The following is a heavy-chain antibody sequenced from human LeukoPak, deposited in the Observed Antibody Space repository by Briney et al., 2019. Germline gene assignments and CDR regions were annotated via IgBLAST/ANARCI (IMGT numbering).Heavy chain of an antibody. CDR1: GGSISRYY. CDR3: ATQILLCHYY. Sequence: SETLSLTCTVSGGSISRYYWSWIRLPAGKGLEWIGRIYTSGKTNYNPSLKSRVTMSVDTSKNQYSLKLSSVTAADTAVYYCATQILLCHYYWGQGTLVTVSS. CDR2: IYTSGKT. D-gene: IGHD2-2*01. V-gene: IGHV4-4*07. J-gene: IGHJ4*02.